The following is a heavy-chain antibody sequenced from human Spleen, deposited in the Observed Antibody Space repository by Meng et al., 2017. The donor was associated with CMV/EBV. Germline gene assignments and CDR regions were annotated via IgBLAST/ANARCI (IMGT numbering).Heavy chain of an antibody. CDR1: GFTFDDYA. Sequence: SLKISCAASGFTFDDYAMHWVRQAPGKGLEWVSGFSWNGGGIGYADSVQGRFTISRDNAKKSLYLQVNSPRAEDTAVYYCARSAYDFWSGYPLDGMDAWGQGTAVTVSS. J-gene: IGHJ6*02. V-gene: IGHV3-9*01. CDR3: ARSAYDFWSGYPLDGMDA. CDR2: FSWNGGGI. D-gene: IGHD3-3*01.